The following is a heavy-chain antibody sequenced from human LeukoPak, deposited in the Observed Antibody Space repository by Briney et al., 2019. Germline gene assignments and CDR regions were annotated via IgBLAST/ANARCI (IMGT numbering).Heavy chain of an antibody. D-gene: IGHD6-6*01. CDR1: QFTFINYS. CDR2: ISYDGSNK. CDR3: ARDVREYSSSSGGIDY. V-gene: IGHV3-30-3*01. J-gene: IGHJ4*02. Sequence: PGGSLRLSCAASQFTFINYSMNWVRQAPGKGLEWVAVISYDGSNKYYADSVKGRFTISRDNSKNTLYLQMNSLRAEDTAVYYCARDVREYSSSSGGIDYWGQGTLVTVSS.